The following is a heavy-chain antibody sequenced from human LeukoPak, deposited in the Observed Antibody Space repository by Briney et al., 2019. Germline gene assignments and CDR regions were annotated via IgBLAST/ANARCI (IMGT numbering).Heavy chain of an antibody. CDR1: GGSISSGGYY. Sequence: SQTLSLTCTVSGGSISSGGYYWSWIRQHPGKGLEWIGYIYYSGSTYYNPSLKSRVTISVDTSKNQFSLKLSSVTAADTAVYYCAKGTLWLGELSPSFDYWGQGTLVTVSS. CDR3: AKGTLWLGELSPSFDY. CDR2: IYYSGST. J-gene: IGHJ4*02. D-gene: IGHD3-10*01. V-gene: IGHV4-31*03.